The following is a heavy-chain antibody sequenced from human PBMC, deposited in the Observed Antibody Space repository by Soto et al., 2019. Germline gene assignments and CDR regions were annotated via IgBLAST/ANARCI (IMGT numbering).Heavy chain of an antibody. CDR3: GKDTLDCSGGDCPLYYYYGMDV. J-gene: IGHJ6*02. Sequence: HPGGSLRLSCAASGFTFRSYGMHWVRQAPGKGLEWLAVISNDGTNKYLADSVKGRLTLSRGNSRNTLSLEINNLRPEDTAVYYCGKDTLDCSGGDCPLYYYYGMDVWGQGTTVTVSS. CDR1: GFTFRSYG. CDR2: ISNDGTNK. V-gene: IGHV3-30*18. D-gene: IGHD2-15*01.